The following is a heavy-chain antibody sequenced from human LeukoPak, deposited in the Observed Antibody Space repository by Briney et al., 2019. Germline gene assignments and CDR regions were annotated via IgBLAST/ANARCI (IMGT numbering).Heavy chain of an antibody. CDR3: AKDFVVVPGNVNYFDY. D-gene: IGHD2-21*02. CDR1: GFTFSSYG. Sequence: GGSLRLSCAASGFTFSSYGMSWVRQAPGKGLEWVSAISGSGDNTYYADSVKGRFTVSRDNSKNTLYVQMKSLRAEDTAVYYCAKDFVVVPGNVNYFDYWGQGTLVTVSS. CDR2: ISGSGDNT. V-gene: IGHV3-23*01. J-gene: IGHJ4*02.